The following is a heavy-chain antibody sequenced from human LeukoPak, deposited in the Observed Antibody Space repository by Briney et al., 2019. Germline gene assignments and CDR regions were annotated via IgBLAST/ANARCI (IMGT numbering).Heavy chain of an antibody. D-gene: IGHD2-21*02. Sequence: GGSLRLSCAASGFTFSSYWMSWVRQAPGKGLEWVANIKQDGSEKYYVDSVKGRFTISRDNPKNTLYLQMNSLRVDDTAVYFCARGTYCAAGGCYSTFDSWGQGTLVTVSS. CDR1: GFTFSSYW. CDR3: ARGTYCAAGGCYSTFDS. J-gene: IGHJ4*02. CDR2: IKQDGSEK. V-gene: IGHV3-7*03.